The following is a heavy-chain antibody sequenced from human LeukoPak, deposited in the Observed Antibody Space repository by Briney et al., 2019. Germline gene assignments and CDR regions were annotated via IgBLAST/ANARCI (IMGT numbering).Heavy chain of an antibody. Sequence: GGSLRLSCAASGFTFSCCAIHWVRQAPGKGLEWVAVISYDGSNKYYADSVKGRFTISRDNSKNTLYLRMNSLRPEDTAVYYCAREDGYNFQGFDYWGQGTLVTVSS. CDR1: GFTFSCCA. CDR3: AREDGYNFQGFDY. D-gene: IGHD5-24*01. CDR2: ISYDGSNK. J-gene: IGHJ4*02. V-gene: IGHV3-30*04.